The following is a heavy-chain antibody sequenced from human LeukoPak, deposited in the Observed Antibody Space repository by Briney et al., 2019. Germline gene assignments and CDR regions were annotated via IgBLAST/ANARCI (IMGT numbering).Heavy chain of an antibody. D-gene: IGHD6-19*01. CDR2: ISGSGGST. CDR3: AKDYGTIAVAGVTWFDP. CDR1: GFTFSSYA. J-gene: IGHJ5*02. V-gene: IGHV3-23*01. Sequence: GGSLRLSCAASGFTFSSYAMSWVRQAPGKGLEWVSAISGSGGSTYYADSVKGRLTISRDNSKNTLYLQMNSLRAEDTAVYYCAKDYGTIAVAGVTWFDPWGQGTLVTVSS.